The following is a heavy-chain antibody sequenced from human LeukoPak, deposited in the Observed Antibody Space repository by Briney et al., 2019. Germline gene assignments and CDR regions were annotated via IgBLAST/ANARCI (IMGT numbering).Heavy chain of an antibody. CDR1: GYSISSGYY. V-gene: IGHV4-38-2*02. Sequence: SETLSLTCTVSGYSISSGYYWGWIRQPPGKGLEWMGSIYHSGSTYYNPSLKSRVTISVDTSKNQFSLKLSSVTAADTAVYYCARNTVTEAYHYYYMDVWGKGTTVTASS. J-gene: IGHJ6*03. CDR3: ARNTVTEAYHYYYMDV. D-gene: IGHD4-17*01. CDR2: IYHSGST.